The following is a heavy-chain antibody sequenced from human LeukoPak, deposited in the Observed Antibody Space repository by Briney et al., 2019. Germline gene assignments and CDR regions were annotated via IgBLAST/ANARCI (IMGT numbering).Heavy chain of an antibody. CDR1: GGSISSGDYY. CDR3: ASDYDSSGYYYLGAFDI. Sequence: SQTLSHTCTVSGGSISSGDYYWSWIRQPPGKGLEWIGYIYYSGSTYYNPSLKSRVTISVDTSKNQFSLRLSSVTAADTAVYYCASDYDSSGYYYLGAFDIWGQGTMVTVSS. J-gene: IGHJ3*02. V-gene: IGHV4-30-4*01. CDR2: IYYSGST. D-gene: IGHD3-22*01.